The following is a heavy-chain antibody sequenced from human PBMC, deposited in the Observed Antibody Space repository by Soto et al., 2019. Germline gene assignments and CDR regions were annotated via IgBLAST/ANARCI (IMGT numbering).Heavy chain of an antibody. Sequence: PSETLSLPCAVSGDSLSSDKWWGWVRQPPGKGLEWIGEIHHSGNSNYNPSLKSRVIISVDKSKNQFSLKLSSVTDADTAVYYCARGERQQHRDYWGQGTLVTVSS. CDR1: GDSLSSDKW. CDR3: ARGERQQHRDY. D-gene: IGHD6-13*01. CDR2: IHHSGNS. V-gene: IGHV4-4*02. J-gene: IGHJ4*02.